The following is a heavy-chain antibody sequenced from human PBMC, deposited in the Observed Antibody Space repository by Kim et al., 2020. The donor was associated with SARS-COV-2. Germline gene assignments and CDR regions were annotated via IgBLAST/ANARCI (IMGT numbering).Heavy chain of an antibody. Sequence: ASVKVSCKVSGYTLTELSMHWVRQAPGKGLEWMGGFDPEDGETIYAQKFQGRVTMTEDTSTDTAYMELSSLRSEDTAVYYCATGRFDYDILTGYYMGPYFDYWGQGTLVTVSS. J-gene: IGHJ4*02. CDR3: ATGRFDYDILTGYYMGPYFDY. CDR1: GYTLTELS. CDR2: FDPEDGET. D-gene: IGHD3-9*01. V-gene: IGHV1-24*01.